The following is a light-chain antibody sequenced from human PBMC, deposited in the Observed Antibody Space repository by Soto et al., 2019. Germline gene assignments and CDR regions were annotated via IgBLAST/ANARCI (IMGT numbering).Light chain of an antibody. Sequence: QSVLTQPPSVSAAPGQKVTISCSGSSSNIGNNYVSWYQQFPGTAPKLLIYDNNKRPSGIPDRFSGSKSDTSATLGITGLQTGDEADYYCGTWDSSLSAVVFGGGTQLTVL. CDR3: GTWDSSLSAVV. J-gene: IGLJ3*02. V-gene: IGLV1-51*01. CDR2: DNN. CDR1: SSNIGNNY.